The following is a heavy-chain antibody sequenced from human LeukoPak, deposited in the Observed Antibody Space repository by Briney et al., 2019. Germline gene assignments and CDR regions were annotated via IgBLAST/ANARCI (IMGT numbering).Heavy chain of an antibody. CDR1: GYTFTNYD. CDR3: ARGQGSHGQQLGDY. V-gene: IGHV1-8*01. CDR2: LNPNSGNT. J-gene: IGHJ4*02. Sequence: ASVKVSCKASGYTFTNYDINWVRQAPGQGLEWMWGLNPNSGNTGYAQKFQGRVTMTRNNSVNKAYMELTSLRADDTAVYYCARGQGSHGQQLGDYWGQGTLVTVSS. D-gene: IGHD6-13*01.